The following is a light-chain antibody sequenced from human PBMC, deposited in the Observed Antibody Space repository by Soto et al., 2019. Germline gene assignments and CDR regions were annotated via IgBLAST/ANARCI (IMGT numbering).Light chain of an antibody. CDR3: QQFVKLPFT. CDR2: DAM. CDR1: QDISDY. J-gene: IGKJ3*01. Sequence: DIQMTQSPSFLSSSVGDRVTITCQASQDISDYLNWYQQKPGQAPKLLIHDAMHLETGVPSRFSGSGSGATFIFTSSSLQPEYIATYYCQQFVKLPFTFGHGTTVDLK. V-gene: IGKV1-33*01.